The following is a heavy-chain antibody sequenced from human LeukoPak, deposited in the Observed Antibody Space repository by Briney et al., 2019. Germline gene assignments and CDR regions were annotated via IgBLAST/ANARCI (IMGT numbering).Heavy chain of an antibody. V-gene: IGHV5-51*01. Sequence: GESLKISCKGSGCSFTSHWIGCVRQMPGKGLEWMGIIYPGDSDTRYSPSFQGQVTISADKSISTAYLQWSSLKASDTAMYFCARAYYYDSSGYPSAEYFHFWGQGTLVTVSS. D-gene: IGHD3-22*01. J-gene: IGHJ1*01. CDR3: ARAYYYDSSGYPSAEYFHF. CDR2: IYPGDSDT. CDR1: GCSFTSHW.